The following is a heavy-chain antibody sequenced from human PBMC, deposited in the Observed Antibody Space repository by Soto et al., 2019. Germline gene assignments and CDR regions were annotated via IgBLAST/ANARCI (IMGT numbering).Heavy chain of an antibody. V-gene: IGHV1-58*02. Sequence: SVKVSCKASGFTFTSSAMHWVRQARGQRLEWIGWIVVGSGNTNYAQKFQERVTITRDMSTSTAYMELSSLRSEDTAVYYCAALLAPKFGAFDIWGQGTMVTVSS. CDR1: GFTFTSSA. D-gene: IGHD3-10*02. J-gene: IGHJ3*02. CDR3: AALLAPKFGAFDI. CDR2: IVVGSGNT.